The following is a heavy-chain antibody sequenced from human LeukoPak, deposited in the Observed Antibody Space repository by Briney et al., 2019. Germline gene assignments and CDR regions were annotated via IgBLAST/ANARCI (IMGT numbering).Heavy chain of an antibody. D-gene: IGHD2-21*01. J-gene: IGHJ3*02. Sequence: GRSLRLSCAASGFTPSSIYMSWVRPAPGGGLEWVSVIYSGGSTYYADSVKGRFTISRDNSKNTLYLQMNSLRAEDTAVYYCARDRVFPPDAFDIWGQGTMVTVSS. V-gene: IGHV3-53*01. CDR1: GFTPSSIY. CDR2: IYSGGST. CDR3: ARDRVFPPDAFDI.